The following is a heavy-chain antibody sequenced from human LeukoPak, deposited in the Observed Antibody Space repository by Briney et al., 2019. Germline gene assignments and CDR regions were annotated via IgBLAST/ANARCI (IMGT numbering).Heavy chain of an antibody. CDR3: ARDWQWQQLDGDAFDI. Sequence: GGSLRLSCAASGFTFSGYWMSWVRQAPGKGLEWVANIKQDGSEKYYVDSVKGRFTISRGSAKNSLFLQMNSLRAEDTAVYYCARDWQWQQLDGDAFDIWGQGTMVTVSS. J-gene: IGHJ3*02. V-gene: IGHV3-7*04. CDR2: IKQDGSEK. CDR1: GFTFSGYW. D-gene: IGHD6-13*01.